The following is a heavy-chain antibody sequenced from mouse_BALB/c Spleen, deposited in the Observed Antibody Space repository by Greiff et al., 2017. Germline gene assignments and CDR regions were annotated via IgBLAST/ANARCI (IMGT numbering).Heavy chain of an antibody. CDR1: GFTFSSFG. Sequence: DVKLVESGGGLVQPGGSRKLSCAASGFTFSSFGMHWVRQAPEKGLEWVAYISSGSSTIYYADTVKGRFTISRDNPKNTLFLQMTSLRSEDTAMYYCARLHDGYYVPYAMDYWGQGTSVTVSS. J-gene: IGHJ4*01. V-gene: IGHV5-17*02. CDR2: ISSGSSTI. CDR3: ARLHDGYYVPYAMDY. D-gene: IGHD2-3*01.